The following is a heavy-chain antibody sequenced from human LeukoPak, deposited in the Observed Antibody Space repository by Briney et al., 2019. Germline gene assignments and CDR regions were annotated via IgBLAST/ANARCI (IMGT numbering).Heavy chain of an antibody. CDR2: INHSGST. D-gene: IGHD3-22*01. J-gene: IGHJ4*02. CDR1: GGSFSGYY. V-gene: IGHV4-34*01. Sequence: SETLSLTCAVYGGSFSGYYWSWIRQPPGKGLEWIGEINHSGSTYYNPSLKSRVTISVDTSKNQFSLKLSSVTAADTAVYYCAGSKPDYYDSSGNFDYWGQGTLVTVSS. CDR3: AGSKPDYYDSSGNFDY.